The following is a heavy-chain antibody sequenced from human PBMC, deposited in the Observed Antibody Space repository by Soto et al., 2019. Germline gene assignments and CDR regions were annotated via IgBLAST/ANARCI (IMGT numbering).Heavy chain of an antibody. Sequence: SVKVSCKASGYTFTSYAMHWVRQAPGQRLEWMGWINAGNGNTKYSQKFQGRVTITRDTSASTAYMELSSLRSEDTAVYYCARDGDTAMVSPLRLYYYYYGMDVWGQGTTVTVSS. CDR1: GYTFTSYA. D-gene: IGHD5-18*01. J-gene: IGHJ6*02. V-gene: IGHV1-3*01. CDR2: INAGNGNT. CDR3: ARDGDTAMVSPLRLYYYYYGMDV.